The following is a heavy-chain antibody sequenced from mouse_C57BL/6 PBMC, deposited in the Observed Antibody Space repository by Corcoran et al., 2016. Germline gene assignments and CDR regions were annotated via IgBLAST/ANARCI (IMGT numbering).Heavy chain of an antibody. J-gene: IGHJ1*03. Sequence: QIQLVQSGPELKKPGETVKISCKASGYTFTTYGMSWVKQAPGKGLKWMGWINTYSGVPTYADDFKGRFAFSLETSASTAYLQINNLKNEDTATYFCAREGDYDEGYFDVGGTGTTVTVSS. CDR2: INTYSGVP. V-gene: IGHV9-3*01. CDR3: AREGDYDEGYFDV. CDR1: GYTFTTYG. D-gene: IGHD2-4*01.